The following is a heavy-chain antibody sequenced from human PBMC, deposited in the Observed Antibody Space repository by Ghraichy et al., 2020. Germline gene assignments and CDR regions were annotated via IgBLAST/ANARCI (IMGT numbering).Heavy chain of an antibody. D-gene: IGHD1-26*01. CDR1: GGSISSSSYY. J-gene: IGHJ4*02. Sequence: ESLNISCTVSGGSISSSSYYWGWIRQPPGKGLDWIGSIYYSGSTYYNPSLKSRVTISVETSKNQFSLKLSSVTAADTAVYYCARPSTPYSGSYVYWGQGTLVTVSS. CDR2: IYYSGST. V-gene: IGHV4-39*01. CDR3: ARPSTPYSGSYVY.